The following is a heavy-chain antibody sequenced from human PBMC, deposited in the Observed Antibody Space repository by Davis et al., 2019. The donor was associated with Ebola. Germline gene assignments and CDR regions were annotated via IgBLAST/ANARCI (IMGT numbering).Heavy chain of an antibody. V-gene: IGHV1-46*01. Sequence: ASVKVSCKASGYTFTSYYMHWVRQAPGQGLEWMGIINPSGGSTNYAQKFQGRVTMTRDTSTSTVYMELSSLRSEDTAVYYCAGDGSEWLLDYWGQGTLVTVSS. CDR3: AGDGSEWLLDY. CDR1: GYTFTSYY. D-gene: IGHD3-3*01. J-gene: IGHJ4*02. CDR2: INPSGGST.